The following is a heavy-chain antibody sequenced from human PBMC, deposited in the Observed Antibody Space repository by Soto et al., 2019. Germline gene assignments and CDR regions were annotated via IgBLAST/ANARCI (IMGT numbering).Heavy chain of an antibody. CDR2: IYYSGST. Sequence: SETLSLTCTVSGGSISSYYWGWIRQPPGKGLEWIGYIYYSGSTNYNPSLKSRVTISVDTSKNQFSLKLSSVTAADTAVYYCAREEGAVAGPTDYWGQGTLVTVSS. D-gene: IGHD6-19*01. V-gene: IGHV4-59*12. CDR1: GGSISSYY. J-gene: IGHJ4*02. CDR3: AREEGAVAGPTDY.